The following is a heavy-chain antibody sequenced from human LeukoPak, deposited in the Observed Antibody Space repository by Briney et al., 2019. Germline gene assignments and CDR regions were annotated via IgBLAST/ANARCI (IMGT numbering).Heavy chain of an antibody. CDR2: ISASNGNT. CDR3: AREGRLAPWLVPGGWFDP. V-gene: IGHV1-18*04. Sequence: GASVKVSCKASGYTFTGYYMHWVRQAPGQGLEWMGWISASNGNTDYAQNFQGRVTMTTDTSTSTAYMELKSLRSDDTAVYYCAREGRLAPWLVPGGWFDPWGQGTLVTVSS. D-gene: IGHD6-19*01. J-gene: IGHJ5*02. CDR1: GYTFTGYY.